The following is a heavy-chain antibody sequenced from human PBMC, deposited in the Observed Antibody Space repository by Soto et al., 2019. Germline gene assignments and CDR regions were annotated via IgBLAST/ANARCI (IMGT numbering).Heavy chain of an antibody. Sequence: GGSLRLSCAASGFTFSNYAMGWVRQSPGKGLEWVSAVTGSGGDTYHADSVKGRFTISRDNSKNTLYLQMGGLRAEDTAVYYCAKGSASGRPYYFDYWGQGTLVTVSS. D-gene: IGHD3-3*01. CDR1: GFTFSNYA. J-gene: IGHJ4*02. CDR2: VTGSGGDT. V-gene: IGHV3-23*01. CDR3: AKGSASGRPYYFDY.